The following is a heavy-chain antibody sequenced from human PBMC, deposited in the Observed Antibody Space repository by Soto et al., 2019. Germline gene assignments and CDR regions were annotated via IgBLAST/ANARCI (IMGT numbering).Heavy chain of an antibody. V-gene: IGHV3-23*01. D-gene: IGHD6-19*01. CDR1: GFTFSNYA. CDR2: ISGSGDSP. J-gene: IGHJ4*02. Sequence: PGGSLRLSCAASGFTFSNYAISWVRQAPGKGLEWVTIISGSGDSPYYADTEQRRITHSRDNSRNTLYLQINSLRAGDAAKYYCAKEGTSGLYYFDYWGPGTLVTVSS. CDR3: AKEGTSGLYYFDY.